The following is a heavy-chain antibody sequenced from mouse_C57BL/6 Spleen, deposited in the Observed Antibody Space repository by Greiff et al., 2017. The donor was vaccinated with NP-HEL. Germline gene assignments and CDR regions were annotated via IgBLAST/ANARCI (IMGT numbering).Heavy chain of an antibody. J-gene: IGHJ4*01. V-gene: IGHV1-64*01. D-gene: IGHD2-5*01. CDR3: ARGYSNYYAMDY. CDR2: IHPNSGST. Sequence: QVQLKQPGAELVKPGASVKLSCKASGYTFTSYWMHWVKQRPGQGLEWVGMIHPNSGSTNYNEKFKSKATLTVDKSSSTAYMQLSSLTSEDSAVYYCARGYSNYYAMDYWGQGTSVTVSS. CDR1: GYTFTSYW.